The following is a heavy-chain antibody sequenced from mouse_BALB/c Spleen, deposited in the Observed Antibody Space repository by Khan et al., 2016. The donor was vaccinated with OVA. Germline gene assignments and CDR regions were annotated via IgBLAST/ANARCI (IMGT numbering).Heavy chain of an antibody. D-gene: IGHD2-1*01. CDR2: INPGSGNT. Sequence: QVQLKQSGAELVRPGTSVKVSCKASGYAFTDYLIEWVKQRPGQGLEWIGVINPGSGNTNYNEKFKGKATLTADKSSSTAYMQLSSLTSDDSADYFCARGGYGTLAYWGQGTPVTVS. J-gene: IGHJ3*01. CDR1: GYAFTDYL. CDR3: ARGGYGTLAY. V-gene: IGHV1-54*01.